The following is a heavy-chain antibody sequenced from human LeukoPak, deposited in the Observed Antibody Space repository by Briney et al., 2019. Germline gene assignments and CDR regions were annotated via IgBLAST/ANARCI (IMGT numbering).Heavy chain of an antibody. J-gene: IGHJ6*02. V-gene: IGHV3-11*01. Sequence: GGSLRLSRAASGFTFRDYYMTWLRQAPGKGLEWISYISRSGDTLYYADSVEGRFTISRDNAKNSLYLQMNSLRAEDTAVYYCAREVVIFPDYYYYGMDVWGQGTTVTVSS. CDR3: AREVVIFPDYYYYGMDV. CDR2: ISRSGDTL. CDR1: GFTFRDYY. D-gene: IGHD3-9*01.